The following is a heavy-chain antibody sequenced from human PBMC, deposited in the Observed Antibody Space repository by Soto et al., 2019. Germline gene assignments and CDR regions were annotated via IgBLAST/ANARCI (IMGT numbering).Heavy chain of an antibody. V-gene: IGHV3-23*01. Sequence: EVQLLESGGGLVQPGGSLRLSCAASGFTFSSYAMSWVRQAPGKGLEWVSASSGSGGSTYYADSVKGRFTISRDNSKNTLYLQMNSLRAEDTAVYYCARRITMIVVVITTNWFDPWGQGTLVTVSS. CDR2: SSGSGGST. J-gene: IGHJ5*02. D-gene: IGHD3-22*01. CDR1: GFTFSSYA. CDR3: ARRITMIVVVITTNWFDP.